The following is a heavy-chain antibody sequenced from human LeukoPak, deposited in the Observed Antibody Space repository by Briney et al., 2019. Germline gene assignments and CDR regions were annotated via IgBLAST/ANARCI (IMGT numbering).Heavy chain of an antibody. D-gene: IGHD3-3*01. CDR2: ISGSGGST. CDR3: AKLLNPYTIFGVVITFDY. CDR1: GFTFSSYA. V-gene: IGHV3-23*01. Sequence: GGSLRLSCAASGFTFSSYAMSWVRQAPGKGLEWVSAISGSGGSTYYADSVKGRFTISRDNSKNPLYLHMNSLRAEDTAVYYCAKLLNPYTIFGVVITFDYWGQGTLVTVSS. J-gene: IGHJ4*02.